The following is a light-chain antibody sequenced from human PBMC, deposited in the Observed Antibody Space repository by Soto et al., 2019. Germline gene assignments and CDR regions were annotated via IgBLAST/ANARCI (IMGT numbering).Light chain of an antibody. CDR2: GSS. V-gene: IGKV3D-15*01. J-gene: IGKJ4*01. Sequence: IVMTQSPATLSVSPGEGVTLSCRASENVGTNLAWYQQKPGQAPRLLIYGSSTRATGIPATFSGSGSGTEFTLTISSLASEESAIYYCQQYNNWGLSFGGGTKVEIK. CDR3: QQYNNWGLS. CDR1: ENVGTN.